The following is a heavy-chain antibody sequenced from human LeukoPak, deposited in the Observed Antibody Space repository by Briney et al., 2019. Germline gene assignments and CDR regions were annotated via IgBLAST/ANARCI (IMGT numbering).Heavy chain of an antibody. J-gene: IGHJ3*02. D-gene: IGHD3-22*01. CDR3: ARVDSSTDDAFDI. CDR1: GGSFSGYY. Sequence: SETLSLTCAVYGGSFSGYYWSWIRQPPGKWLEWIGEINHSGSTNYNPSLKSRVTISVDTSKNQFSLKLTSVTAADTAVYYCARVDSSTDDAFDIWGQGTMVTVSS. V-gene: IGHV4-34*01. CDR2: INHSGST.